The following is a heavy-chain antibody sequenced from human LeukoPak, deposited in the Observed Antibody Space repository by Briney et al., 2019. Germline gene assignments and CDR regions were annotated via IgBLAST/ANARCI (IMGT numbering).Heavy chain of an antibody. CDR2: LYYSGST. J-gene: IGHJ4*02. Sequence: SETLSLTRTVSGASITRDYWSWIRQPPGKGLEWIVFLYYSGSTSYSPSLKSRVTMSVDTSKNQFSLSLGSVTAADTAIYYCARHQYEVGSTEWGQGTLVTVSS. D-gene: IGHD5/OR15-5a*01. CDR1: GASITRDY. CDR3: ARHQYEVGSTE. V-gene: IGHV4-59*08.